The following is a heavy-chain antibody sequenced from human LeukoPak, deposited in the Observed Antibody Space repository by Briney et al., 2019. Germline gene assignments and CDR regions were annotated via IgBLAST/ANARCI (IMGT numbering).Heavy chain of an antibody. CDR1: GFTFNRYA. D-gene: IGHD1-26*01. CDR2: ISGDGITT. V-gene: IGHV3-43*02. J-gene: IGHJ3*02. CDR3: AKDRVGAPDVFDI. Sequence: GGSLRPSCAASGFTFNRYAMHWVRQAPGKGLEWVGLISGDGITTYYLDSVKGRFTISRDNSKNSLYLHMNSLRSEDTAVYYCAKDRVGAPDVFDIWGQGTMVTVSS.